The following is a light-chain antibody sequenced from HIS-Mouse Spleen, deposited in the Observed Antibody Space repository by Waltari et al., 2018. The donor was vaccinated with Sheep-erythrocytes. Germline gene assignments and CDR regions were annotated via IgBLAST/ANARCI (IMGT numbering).Light chain of an antibody. Sequence: QSALTQPASVSGSPGQSITISCTGTSSDVGSYNLLSRYQQHPGKAPKLRIYEGSKRPSGVSNRFSGSKSGNTASLTISGLQAEDETDYYCCSYAGSSTPWVFGGGTKLTVL. J-gene: IGLJ3*02. CDR3: CSYAGSSTPWV. CDR1: SSDVGSYNL. CDR2: EGS. V-gene: IGLV2-23*01.